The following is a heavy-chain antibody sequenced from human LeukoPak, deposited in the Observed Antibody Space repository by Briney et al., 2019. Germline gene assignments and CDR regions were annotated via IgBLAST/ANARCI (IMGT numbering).Heavy chain of an antibody. V-gene: IGHV4-59*01. J-gene: IGHJ4*02. CDR2: IYYSGST. Sequence: PSETLSLTCTVSGGSISSYYWSGIRQPPGKGLEWIGYIYYSGSTNYNPSLKSRVTISVDTSKNQFSLKLSSVTAADTAVYYCARGFLEFLFDYWGQGTLVTVSS. D-gene: IGHD3-3*01. CDR3: ARGFLEFLFDY. CDR1: GGSISSYY.